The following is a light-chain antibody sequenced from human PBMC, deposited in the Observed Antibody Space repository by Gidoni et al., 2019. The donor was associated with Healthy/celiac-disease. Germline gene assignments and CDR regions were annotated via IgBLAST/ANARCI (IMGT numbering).Light chain of an antibody. Sequence: EIVLTQSPGTLSLSPGERATLSCRASQSVGSSYLAWYQQKPGQAPRRLIYGASSRATGIPDRFSGSGSGTDFTLTISRLEPEDFAVYYCQQYGSSPLTFGQGTKVEIK. CDR2: GAS. CDR1: QSVGSSY. V-gene: IGKV3-20*01. CDR3: QQYGSSPLT. J-gene: IGKJ1*01.